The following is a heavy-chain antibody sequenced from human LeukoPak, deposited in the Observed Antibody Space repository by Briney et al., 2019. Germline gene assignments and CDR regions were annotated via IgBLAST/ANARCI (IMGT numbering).Heavy chain of an antibody. Sequence: HPGGSLRLSCSASGFTVSNNYMSWVRQAPGKGLEWVSIIYSGGGTNYADSVKGRFTISRNNSKNTLYLQMSSLRPDDTAVYYCARGLQQQLGWFDPWGRGTLVTVSS. V-gene: IGHV3-53*04. CDR3: ARGLQQQLGWFDP. J-gene: IGHJ5*02. D-gene: IGHD6-13*01. CDR2: IYSGGGT. CDR1: GFTVSNNY.